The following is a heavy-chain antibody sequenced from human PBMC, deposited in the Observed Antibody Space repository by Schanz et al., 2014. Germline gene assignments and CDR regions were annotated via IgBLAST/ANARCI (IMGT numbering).Heavy chain of an antibody. Sequence: VQLLQSGGALVQPGGSLRLSCSASGFTFSTYAMSWARQTPGKGLEWVSYISSSSSYTNYADSVKGRFTISRDNAKNSLYLQMNSLRAEDTAAYYCATEGPRGTRHPINYYYAMDNWGQGTKVTV. CDR1: GFTFSTYA. CDR3: ATEGPRGTRHPINYYYAMDN. D-gene: IGHD6-6*01. J-gene: IGHJ6*02. CDR2: ISSSSSYT. V-gene: IGHV3-11*06.